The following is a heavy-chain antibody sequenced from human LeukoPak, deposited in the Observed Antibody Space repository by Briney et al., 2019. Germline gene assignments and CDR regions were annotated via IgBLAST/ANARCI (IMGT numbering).Heavy chain of an antibody. D-gene: IGHD6-19*01. V-gene: IGHV3-48*03. CDR3: ARGSAFDP. J-gene: IGHJ5*02. Sequence: GGSLRLSCAASGFTFSSYEMNWVRQAPGKGLEWVSYIGSSGTTIYYADSVKGRFTIFRDNAKNSLYLQMSSLRAEDTAVYHCARGSAFDPWGQGTLVTVSS. CDR2: IGSSGTTI. CDR1: GFTFSSYE.